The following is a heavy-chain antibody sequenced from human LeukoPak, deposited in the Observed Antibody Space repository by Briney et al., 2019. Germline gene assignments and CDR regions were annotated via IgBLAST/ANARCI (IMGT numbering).Heavy chain of an antibody. J-gene: IGHJ4*02. V-gene: IGHV1-46*01. CDR3: ARSITMVRGVIITPLGY. Sequence: ASVKVSCKASGYTFTSYYMHWVRQAPGQGLGWMGIINPSGGSTSYAQKFQGRVTMTRDTSTSTVYMELSSLRSEDTAVYYCARSITMVRGVIITPLGYWGQGTLVTVSS. CDR1: GYTFTSYY. CDR2: INPSGGST. D-gene: IGHD3-10*01.